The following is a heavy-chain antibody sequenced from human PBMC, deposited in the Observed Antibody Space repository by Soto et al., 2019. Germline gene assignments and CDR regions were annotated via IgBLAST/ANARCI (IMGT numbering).Heavy chain of an antibody. CDR2: IDPSDSYT. V-gene: IGHV5-10-1*01. J-gene: IGHJ6*02. CDR3: ARRSYYGSVIYYKGYYYYVMDV. CDR1: GYSFTSYW. Sequence: GESLKISCKGSGYSFTSYWISWVRQMPGKGLEWMGRIDPSDSYTNYSPSFQGHVTISADKSISTAYLQWSSLKASDTAMHYCARRSYYGSVIYYKGYYYYVMDVCGQGTSVPVSS. D-gene: IGHD3-10*01.